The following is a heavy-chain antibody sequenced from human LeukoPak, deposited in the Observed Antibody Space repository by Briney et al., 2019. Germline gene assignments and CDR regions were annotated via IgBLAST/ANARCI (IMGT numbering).Heavy chain of an antibody. V-gene: IGHV3-23*01. D-gene: IGHD1-26*01. J-gene: IGHJ4*02. CDR1: GFPFSTYT. Sequence: GGSLRLSCAASGFPFSTYTVSWVRQAPGKGLQWVSSIIGGDATIYYADSVKGRFTISRDNSKNTLYLQMNSLRAEDTAVYYCAKPWELPDYWGQGTLVTVSS. CDR2: IIGGDATI. CDR3: AKPWELPDY.